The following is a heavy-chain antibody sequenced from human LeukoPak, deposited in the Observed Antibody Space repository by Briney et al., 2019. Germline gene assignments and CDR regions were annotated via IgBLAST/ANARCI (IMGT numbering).Heavy chain of an antibody. V-gene: IGHV4-59*01. D-gene: IGHD3-10*01. CDR2: ISYSGST. J-gene: IGHJ2*01. CDR3: AKDPPRGSYFDL. CDR1: GGSISPYY. Sequence: SSETLSLTCTVSGGSISPYYWNWIRQPPGKGLEWIGYISYSGSTNYNPSLKSRVTMSIHTSKNRFSLKLNSVTAADTAVYYCAKDPPRGSYFDLWGRGTLVTVSS.